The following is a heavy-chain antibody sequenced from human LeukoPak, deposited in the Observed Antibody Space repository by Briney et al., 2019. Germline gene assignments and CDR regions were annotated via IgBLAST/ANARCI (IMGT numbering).Heavy chain of an antibody. CDR1: GFTFSNYW. CDR3: ARDGGVIRFGGQDV. CDR2: MNRDGSEK. V-gene: IGHV3-7*01. J-gene: IGHJ6*02. D-gene: IGHD3-16*01. Sequence: SGGSLRLSCAASGFTFSNYWMSWVRQAPGKGLEWVANMNRDGSEKYYVDSLEGRFTISRDNAKNSLYLQMNSLRDEDTAVYYCARDGGVIRFGGQDVWGQGTTVTVS.